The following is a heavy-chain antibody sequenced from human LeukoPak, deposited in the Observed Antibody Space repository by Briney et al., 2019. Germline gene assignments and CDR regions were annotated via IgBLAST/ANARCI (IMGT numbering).Heavy chain of an antibody. CDR3: ARAGIWYYGMDV. CDR2: MNPNSGNT. V-gene: IGHV1-8*01. Sequence: GASVKVSCKASGYTFTSYDINWVRQATGQGLEWMGWMNPNSGNTSYAQKFQGRVTMTRNTSISTAYMELSSLRSEDTAVYYCARAGIWYYGMDVWGQGTTVTVSS. J-gene: IGHJ6*02. CDR1: GYTFTSYD.